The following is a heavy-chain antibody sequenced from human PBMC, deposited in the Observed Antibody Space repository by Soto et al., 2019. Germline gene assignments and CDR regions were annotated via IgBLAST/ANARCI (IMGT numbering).Heavy chain of an antibody. CDR3: AGYFGGNRGRLGDAFHI. J-gene: IGHJ3*02. Sequence: QVQLVQSGAEVKKPAASVKVSCKASGYTFTSYGISGVRQAPGQGLEWIGWISAYNGNTNYAQKLQGRVTMTTATSASTAYVELSSLRSGVTAVYYCAGYFGGNRGRLGDAFHIWGQGVMVTVYS. CDR1: GYTFTSYG. V-gene: IGHV1-18*04. CDR2: ISAYNGNT. D-gene: IGHD3-16*01.